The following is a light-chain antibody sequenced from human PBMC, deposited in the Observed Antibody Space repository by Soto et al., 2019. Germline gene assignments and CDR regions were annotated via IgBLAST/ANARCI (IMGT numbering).Light chain of an antibody. V-gene: IGKV3-20*01. J-gene: IGKJ1*01. CDR3: QQYSGSPQT. CDR2: GAS. CDR1: QSVSSSY. Sequence: EMVLTQSQGTLSLSPGERATLSCRASQSVSSSYLAWYQQKPGQAPRLLIDGASSRATGIPDRFSGSGSGTDFTLTITSLEPEDVAVYYCQQYSGSPQTLGQGTKVDIK.